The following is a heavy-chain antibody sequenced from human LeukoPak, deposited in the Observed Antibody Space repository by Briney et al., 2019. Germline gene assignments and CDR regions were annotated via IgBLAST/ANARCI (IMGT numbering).Heavy chain of an antibody. V-gene: IGHV4-30-2*01. CDR2: IYHSGST. CDR1: AASISSGGYS. CDR3: ARDYGGGPDAFDI. J-gene: IGHJ3*02. Sequence: PSQTLSLTCAVAAASISSGGYSSSWIRQPRGKGLEWFGYIYHSGSTYYRPPLKRGVTISVDRSKHQFSLKVSSVTAADTAVYYCARDYGGGPDAFDIWRQGTMVTVSS. D-gene: IGHD4-23*01.